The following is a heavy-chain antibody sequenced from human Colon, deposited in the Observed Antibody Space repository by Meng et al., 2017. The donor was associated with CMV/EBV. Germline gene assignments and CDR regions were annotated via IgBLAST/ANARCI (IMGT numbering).Heavy chain of an antibody. CDR3: ARDSKCPTVACYTSY. V-gene: IGHV1-2*02. D-gene: IGHD3-16*02. Sequence: ASVKVSCKPSGYSFTDLYIHWVRQSPGQGLEWMGWINPGSGGTVYAQKFKGRVAMTRDTSVNTAYLELSRLTSDDTATYYCARDSKCPTVACYTSYWGQGTPVTVSS. CDR1: GYSFTDLY. J-gene: IGHJ4*02. CDR2: INPGSGGT.